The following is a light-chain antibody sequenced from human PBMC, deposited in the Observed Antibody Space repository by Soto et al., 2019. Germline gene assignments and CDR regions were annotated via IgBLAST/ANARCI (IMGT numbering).Light chain of an antibody. Sequence: AIQLNQSPSSLSASVGDRVTITCLASQGISSALAWYQQKPGKAPKLLIYDASSLESGVPSMFSGSGSGTDFTLTISSLQPEDFATYYCHQFNSYPRTFGQGNKLEIK. J-gene: IGKJ2*01. V-gene: IGKV1-13*02. CDR1: QGISSA. CDR2: DAS. CDR3: HQFNSYPRT.